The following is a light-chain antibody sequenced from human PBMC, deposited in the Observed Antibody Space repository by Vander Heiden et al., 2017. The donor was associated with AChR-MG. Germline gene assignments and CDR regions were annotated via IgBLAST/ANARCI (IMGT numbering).Light chain of an antibody. CDR1: QSVVHL. V-gene: IGKV3-11*01. CDR2: QAS. Sequence: EIVLTQSPATLSLSPGERATLPCRATQSVVHLLPWTQTQPSQPPRPLIYQASNRATGVPARFSGSESGTDFTLTISSLEPEDFAVYYCHQGGSWPRTFGHGTKVEV. CDR3: HQGGSWPRT. J-gene: IGKJ1*01.